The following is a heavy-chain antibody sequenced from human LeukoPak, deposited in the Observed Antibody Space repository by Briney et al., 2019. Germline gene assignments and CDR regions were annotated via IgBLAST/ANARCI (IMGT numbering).Heavy chain of an antibody. Sequence: PGGSLRLSCAASGFTFSSYSMNWVRQAPGKELEWVSSISSSSSYIYYADSVKGRFTISRDNAKNSLYLQMNSLRAEDTAVYYCARDMVGATRNFDYWGQGTLVTVSS. D-gene: IGHD1-26*01. CDR1: GFTFSSYS. CDR2: ISSSSSYI. CDR3: ARDMVGATRNFDY. J-gene: IGHJ4*02. V-gene: IGHV3-21*01.